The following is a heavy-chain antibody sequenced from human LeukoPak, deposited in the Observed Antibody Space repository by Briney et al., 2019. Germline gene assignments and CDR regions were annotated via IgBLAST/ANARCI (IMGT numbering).Heavy chain of an antibody. CDR3: ARVGCTGGSCLAYNHYGMDV. CDR2: IWYDGSNK. V-gene: IGHV3-33*08. Sequence: AGGSLRLSCAASGFTFSSYSMNWVRQAPGKGLEWVAIIWYDGSNKYYADSVKGRFTISRDDSKNTMYLQMNSLRAEDTAVYYCARVGCTGGSCLAYNHYGMDVWGQGTTVTVSS. D-gene: IGHD2-15*01. CDR1: GFTFSSYS. J-gene: IGHJ6*02.